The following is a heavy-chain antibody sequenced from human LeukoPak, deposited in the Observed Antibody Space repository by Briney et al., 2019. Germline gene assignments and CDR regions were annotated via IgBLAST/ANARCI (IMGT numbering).Heavy chain of an antibody. D-gene: IGHD3-22*01. J-gene: IGHJ4*02. V-gene: IGHV4-39*07. CDR2: IYYSGST. CDR1: GGSISSSSYY. Sequence: PSETLSLTCTVSGGSISSSSYYWGWTRQPPGKGLEWIGSIYYSGSTNYNPSLKSRVTISVDTSKNQFSLKLSSVTAADTAVYYCARGSKSYYDSSGYFIRASYFDYWGQGTLVTVSS. CDR3: ARGSKSYYDSSGYFIRASYFDY.